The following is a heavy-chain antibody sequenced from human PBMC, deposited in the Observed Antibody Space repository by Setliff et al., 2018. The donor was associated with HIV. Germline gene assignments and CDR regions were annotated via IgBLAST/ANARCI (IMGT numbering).Heavy chain of an antibody. CDR1: GFTLSSFW. V-gene: IGHV3-7*01. CDR2: IKQDGSEK. D-gene: IGHD2-2*01. Sequence: GGSLRLSCAASGFTLSSFWMSWVRQAPGKGLEWVANIKQDGSEKYYVDSVKGRFTISSDNAKNLLYLQMNSLGAEDTAVYYCVRDGGSTSWNVLYYYGMDVWGQGTTVTVSS. CDR3: VRDGGSTSWNVLYYYGMDV. J-gene: IGHJ6*02.